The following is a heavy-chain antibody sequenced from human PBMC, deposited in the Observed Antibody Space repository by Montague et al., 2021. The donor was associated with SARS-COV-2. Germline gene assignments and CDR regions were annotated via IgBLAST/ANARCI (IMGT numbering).Heavy chain of an antibody. V-gene: IGHV6-1*01. CDR2: TYYRSKWDS. D-gene: IGHD3-9*01. Sequence: CAISGDSVSSKSVAWNWIRQSPSRGLEWLGRTYYRSKWDSDYAEXVKRRLVITPDTSKNQVSLQLNSVTPEDTAVYFCASSGITLTGLDAFDIWGQGTMVTVSS. J-gene: IGHJ3*02. CDR3: ASSGITLTGLDAFDI. CDR1: GDSVSSKSVA.